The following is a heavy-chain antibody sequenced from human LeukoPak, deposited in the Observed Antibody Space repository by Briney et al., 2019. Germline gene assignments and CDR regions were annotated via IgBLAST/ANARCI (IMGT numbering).Heavy chain of an antibody. J-gene: IGHJ6*03. CDR1: GFTFSSYG. CDR3: AKEPPTRYYYYYMDV. Sequence: PGGSLRLSCAASGFTFSSYGMHWVRQAPGKGLEGVAFIRYDGSNKYYADSVKGRFTISRDNSKNTLYLQMNSLRAEDTAVYYCAKEPPTRYYYYYMDVWGKGTTVTVSS. V-gene: IGHV3-30*02. CDR2: IRYDGSNK.